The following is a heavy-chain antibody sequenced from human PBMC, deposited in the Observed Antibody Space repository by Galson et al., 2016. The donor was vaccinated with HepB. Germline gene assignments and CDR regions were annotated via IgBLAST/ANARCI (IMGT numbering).Heavy chain of an antibody. Sequence: SLRLSCAASGFTFSSYAMSWVRQAPGKGLEWVAAISGSGGSTYYADSVKGRFAISRDNAKNSLYLQLSSLRDEDTAVYYCVTSFSTQVYSWGQGTLVTVSS. J-gene: IGHJ4*02. V-gene: IGHV3-23*01. CDR1: GFTFSSYA. CDR2: ISGSGGST. CDR3: VTSFSTQVYS. D-gene: IGHD2/OR15-2a*01.